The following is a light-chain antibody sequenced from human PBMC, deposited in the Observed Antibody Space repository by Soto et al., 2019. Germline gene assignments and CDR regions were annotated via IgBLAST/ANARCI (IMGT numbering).Light chain of an antibody. CDR2: GAS. V-gene: IGKV3-20*01. CDR1: QGVNRYY. CDR3: QQYSSSPLT. Sequence: EHVLTQSPGTLSLSPGERATLSCRASQGVNRYYLAWYQQNPGQAPRLLIYGASTRATGIPDRFSGSGSGTDFTLTISSLEPEDFAVYYCQQYSSSPLTFGGGTKVDIK. J-gene: IGKJ4*01.